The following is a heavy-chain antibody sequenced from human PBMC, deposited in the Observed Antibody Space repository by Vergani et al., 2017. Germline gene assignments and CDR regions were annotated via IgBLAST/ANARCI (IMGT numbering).Heavy chain of an antibody. Sequence: QEQLLQSGGGVVQPGGSLRLSCIGSGYTFGHFDMHWVRQAPGKELAWVAFIRYDGSNPQYIDSVKGRFTISRDNSKDTLFLQMNGLRPENTGTYFCAKKGGSLYYYGVDVWGQGTTITVSS. CDR2: IRYDGSNP. D-gene: IGHD1-26*01. J-gene: IGHJ6*02. V-gene: IGHV3-30*02. CDR1: GYTFGHFD. CDR3: AKKGGSLYYYGVDV.